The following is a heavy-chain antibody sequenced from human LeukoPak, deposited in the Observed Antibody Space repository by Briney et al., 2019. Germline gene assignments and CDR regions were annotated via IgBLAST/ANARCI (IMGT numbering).Heavy chain of an antibody. J-gene: IGHJ3*02. Sequence: PSETLSLTCTVSGDSISSSNYYWGWIRQPPGKGLEWIGGISYSGTTYYNPSLKSRVTISIDTSKNQFSLKLSSVTAADTAVYYCARTSQGAFDIWGQGTMVTVSS. CDR3: ARTSQGAFDI. CDR2: ISYSGTT. V-gene: IGHV4-39*01. CDR1: GDSISSSNYY.